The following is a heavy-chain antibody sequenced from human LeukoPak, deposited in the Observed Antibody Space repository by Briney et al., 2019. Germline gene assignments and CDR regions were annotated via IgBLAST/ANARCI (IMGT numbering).Heavy chain of an antibody. CDR2: ISGSGGRT. J-gene: IGHJ4*02. D-gene: IGHD3-10*01. CDR3: AKDHRTVKYYGPRGVVDY. V-gene: IGHV3-23*01. Sequence: PGGSLRLSCAASGLTFSSYGMSWVRQAPGKGLEWVSAISGSGGRTYYADSVKGRVTISRDNSKNTLYLQMNSLRAEDTAVYYCAKDHRTVKYYGPRGVVDYWGQGTLVTVSS. CDR1: GLTFSSYG.